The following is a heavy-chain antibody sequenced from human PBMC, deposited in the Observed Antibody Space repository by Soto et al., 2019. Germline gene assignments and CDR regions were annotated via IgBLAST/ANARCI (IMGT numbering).Heavy chain of an antibody. V-gene: IGHV4-34*01. D-gene: IGHD1-7*01. CDR3: ARPHQLELHYFQH. CDR2: INHSGST. CDR1: GGSFSGYY. Sequence: PSETLSLTCAVFGGSFSGYYRSWIRQPPGKGLEWIGEINHSGSTNYNPSLKSRVTISVDTSKNQFSLKLSSVTAADTAVYYCARPHQLELHYFQHWGQGTLGTVSS. J-gene: IGHJ1*01.